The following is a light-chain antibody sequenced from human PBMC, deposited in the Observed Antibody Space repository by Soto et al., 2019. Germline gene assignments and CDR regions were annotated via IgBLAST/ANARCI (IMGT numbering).Light chain of an antibody. Sequence: QSVLTQPASVSGSPGQSITISCTGTSRDVGGYNYVSWYQQHPGKAPKLMIYEVSNRPSGVSNRFSGSKSANTASLTISGLQAEDEANYYYTSYTSSNTPVFGGGTKLTVL. CDR1: SRDVGGYNY. CDR2: EVS. V-gene: IGLV2-14*01. CDR3: TSYTSSNTPV. J-gene: IGLJ3*02.